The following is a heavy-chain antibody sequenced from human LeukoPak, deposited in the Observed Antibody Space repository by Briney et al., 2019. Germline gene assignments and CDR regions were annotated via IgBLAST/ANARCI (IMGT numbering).Heavy chain of an antibody. Sequence: PSETLSLTCTVSGGSISSSGYYWGWLRQPPGKGLEWFGSIYYTGSTYYTPSLKSRVTVSVDTSRNQFSLKLSSVTAADTAVYYCARHGGVGVTNWSFDLWGRGTLVTVSS. CDR2: IYYTGST. D-gene: IGHD1-26*01. CDR1: GGSISSSGYY. J-gene: IGHJ2*01. V-gene: IGHV4-39*01. CDR3: ARHGGVGVTNWSFDL.